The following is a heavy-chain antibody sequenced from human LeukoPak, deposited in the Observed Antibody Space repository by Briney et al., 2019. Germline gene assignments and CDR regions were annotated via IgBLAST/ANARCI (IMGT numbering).Heavy chain of an antibody. CDR3: ARGHMIVVVNWFDP. V-gene: IGHV3-53*01. Sequence: GGSLRLSCAASGFTVSGNYMNWVRQAPGKGLEWVLIIYPNGYTYYADSVKGRFTISRDNSKNTLYLQMNSLRAEDTALYFCARGHMIVVVNWFDPWGQGTLVTVSS. J-gene: IGHJ5*02. CDR2: IYPNGYT. D-gene: IGHD3-22*01. CDR1: GFTVSGNY.